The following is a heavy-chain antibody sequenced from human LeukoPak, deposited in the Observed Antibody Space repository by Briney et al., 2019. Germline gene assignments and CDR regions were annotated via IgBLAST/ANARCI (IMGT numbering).Heavy chain of an antibody. J-gene: IGHJ5*02. CDR3: ARHTAEKYNWFDR. D-gene: IGHD5-24*01. CDR1: GGSVNNNY. Sequence: SETLSLTCTVSGGSVNNNYWSWIRQPPGKGLEWIAYIYYSGSTNYNPSLESRVTISIDTSKNQFSLKLSSVTAADTAVYYCARHTAEKYNWFDRWGQGTLVTVSS. CDR2: IYYSGST. V-gene: IGHV4-59*08.